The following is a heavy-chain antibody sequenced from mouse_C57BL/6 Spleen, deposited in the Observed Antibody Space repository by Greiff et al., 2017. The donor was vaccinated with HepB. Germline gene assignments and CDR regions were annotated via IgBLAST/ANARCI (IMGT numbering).Heavy chain of an antibody. V-gene: IGHV5-6*01. D-gene: IGHD2-5*01. CDR2: ISSGGSYT. J-gene: IGHJ2*01. Sequence: EVQVVESGGDLVKPGGSLKLSCAASGFTFSSYGMSWVRQTPDKRLEWVATISSGGSYTYYPDSVKGRFTISRDNAKNTLYLQMSSLKSEDTAMYYCARDSNYFDFDYWGQGTTLTVSS. CDR3: ARDSNYFDFDY. CDR1: GFTFSSYG.